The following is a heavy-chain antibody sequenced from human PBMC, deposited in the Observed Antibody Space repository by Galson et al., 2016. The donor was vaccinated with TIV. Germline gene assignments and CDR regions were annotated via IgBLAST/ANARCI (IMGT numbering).Heavy chain of an antibody. CDR1: GDSVSSNSAA. D-gene: IGHD3-10*01. CDR2: TCCRSRCYY. V-gene: IGHV6-1*01. Sequence: CAISGDSVSSNSAAWNWIRRSPSRGLEWLGRTCCRSRCYYDYAVSVKSRITIESDTSKNQFSLQLNSVTSEDTAVYYCARAAGRNGATCHATCESFDFWGQGTKVTVSS. J-gene: IGHJ3*01. CDR3: ARAAGRNGATCHATCESFDF.